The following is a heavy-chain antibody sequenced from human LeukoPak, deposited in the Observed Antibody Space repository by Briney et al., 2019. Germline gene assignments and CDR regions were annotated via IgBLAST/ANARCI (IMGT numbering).Heavy chain of an antibody. CDR2: MNPNIGNT. CDR3: ATAFRWDAFDI. Sequence: VASVKVSCKASGYTFTNYDINWVRQATGQGLEWMGWMNPNIGNTGYAQKFQGRVTIARSTSISTAYMELSSLRSEDTAVYYCATAFRWDAFDIWGQGTMVTVSS. CDR1: GYTFTNYD. J-gene: IGHJ3*02. D-gene: IGHD2-15*01. V-gene: IGHV1-8*03.